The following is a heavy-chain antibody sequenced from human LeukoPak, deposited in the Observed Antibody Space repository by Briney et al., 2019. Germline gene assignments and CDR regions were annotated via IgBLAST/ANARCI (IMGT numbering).Heavy chain of an antibody. CDR3: ATLFNSAFDC. D-gene: IGHD2/OR15-2a*01. V-gene: IGHV3-53*01. CDR2: IFIDGRT. Sequence: PGGSLRLSCAASGFTISSRYMSWVRQAPGKGLEWVSVIFIDGRTYYADSVKGRFTISIDNSQNTLYLQMNSLRADDTAVYYCATLFNSAFDCWGQGTLVTVSS. CDR1: GFTISSRY. J-gene: IGHJ4*02.